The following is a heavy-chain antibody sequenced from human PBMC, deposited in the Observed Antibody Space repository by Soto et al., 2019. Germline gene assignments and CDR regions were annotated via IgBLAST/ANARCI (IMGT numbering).Heavy chain of an antibody. V-gene: IGHV1-24*01. D-gene: IGHD3-22*01. Sequence: ASVKVSCKVSGYTLTELSMHWVREAPGKGLEWMGGFDPEDGETIYAQKFQGRVTMTEDTSTDTAYMELSSLRSEDTAVYYCATSPYYYDSSGRDAFDIWGQGTMVTVSS. J-gene: IGHJ3*02. CDR3: ATSPYYYDSSGRDAFDI. CDR1: GYTLTELS. CDR2: FDPEDGET.